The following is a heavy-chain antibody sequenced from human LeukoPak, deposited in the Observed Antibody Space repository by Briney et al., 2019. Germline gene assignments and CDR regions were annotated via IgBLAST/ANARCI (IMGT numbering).Heavy chain of an antibody. CDR2: IYTSGST. J-gene: IGHJ4*02. D-gene: IGHD3-9*01. Sequence: LEWIGRIYTSGSTNYNPSLKSRVTMSVDTSKNQFSLKLSSVTAADTAVYYCARESGGVTIDWGQGTLVTVSS. V-gene: IGHV4-4*07. CDR3: ARESGGVTID.